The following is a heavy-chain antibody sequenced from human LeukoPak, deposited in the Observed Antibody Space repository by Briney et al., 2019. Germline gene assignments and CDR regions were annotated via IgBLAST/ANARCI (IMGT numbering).Heavy chain of an antibody. Sequence: GASVKVSCKASGGTFSSYAMSWVRQAPGKGLEWVSAISGSGGSTYYADSVKGRFTISRDNSKNTLYLQMNSLRAEDTAVYYCAKGEQQWLVRLVDYWGQGTLVTVSS. CDR1: GGTFSSYA. D-gene: IGHD6-19*01. CDR3: AKGEQQWLVRLVDY. J-gene: IGHJ4*02. V-gene: IGHV3-23*01. CDR2: ISGSGGST.